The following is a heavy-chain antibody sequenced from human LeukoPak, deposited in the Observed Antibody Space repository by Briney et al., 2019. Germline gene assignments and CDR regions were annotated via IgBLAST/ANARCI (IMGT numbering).Heavy chain of an antibody. CDR1: GFTFSSYS. V-gene: IGHV3-21*01. D-gene: IGHD3-10*01. CDR3: AREEFGDHNYGY. J-gene: IGHJ4*02. CDR2: ISSSSSYI. Sequence: GGSLRLSCAASGFTFSSYSMNWVRQAPGKGLEWVSSISSSSSYIYYADSVKGRFTISRDNAKNSLYLQMNSLRAEDTAVYYCAREEFGDHNYGYWGQGTLVTVSS.